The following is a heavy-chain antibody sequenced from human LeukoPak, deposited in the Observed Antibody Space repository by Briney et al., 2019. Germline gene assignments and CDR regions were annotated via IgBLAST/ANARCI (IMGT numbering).Heavy chain of an antibody. D-gene: IGHD1-26*01. CDR2: IYPGDSDP. Sequence: GEALMLYCKFSGYRLTSYWMGWVRQMPGKGLEWMGIIYPGDSDPRYSVSFQGQDTISADKSHSIPDVQWRSLKGPDTAMYYCVRRAAEWELLDYWVGGRLVSVSS. CDR3: VRRAAEWELLDY. V-gene: IGHV5-51*01. CDR1: GYRLTSYW. J-gene: IGHJ4*02.